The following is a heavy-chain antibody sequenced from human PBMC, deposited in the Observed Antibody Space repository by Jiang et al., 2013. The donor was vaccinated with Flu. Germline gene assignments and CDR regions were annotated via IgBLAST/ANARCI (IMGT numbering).Heavy chain of an antibody. Sequence: QDGSEKYYVDSVKGRFTISRDNAKNSLYLQTNSLRAEDTAVYYCARGTVSVVVVGATPDAFDFWGQGTMVTVSS. CDR2: QDGSEK. J-gene: IGHJ3*01. V-gene: IGHV3-7*01. CDR3: ARGTVSVVVVGATPDAFDF. D-gene: IGHD2-15*01.